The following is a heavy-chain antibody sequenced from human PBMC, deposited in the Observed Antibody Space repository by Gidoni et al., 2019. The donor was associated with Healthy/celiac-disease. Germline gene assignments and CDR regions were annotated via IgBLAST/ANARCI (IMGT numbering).Heavy chain of an antibody. CDR2: ISSRSSYI. CDR3: ARRAENYNGMDV. V-gene: IGHV3-21*01. CDR1: GFTFSSYS. Sequence: EVRLVESGGGLVKPGGSPRLTCAASGFTFSSYSMNWVRKAPGEGRVWVSSISSRSSYIYYADSVKGRFTISRDNAKNSLYLQMNSLRAEDTAVYYCARRAENYNGMDVWGQGTTVTVSS. J-gene: IGHJ6*02. D-gene: IGHD3-10*01.